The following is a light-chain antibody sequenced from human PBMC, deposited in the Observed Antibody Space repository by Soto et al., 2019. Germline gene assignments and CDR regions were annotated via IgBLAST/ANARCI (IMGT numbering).Light chain of an antibody. CDR2: EDS. V-gene: IGLV2-23*01. CDR3: CSYAGSYTWV. Sequence: QSALTQPASVSGSPGQSTTISCTGTSSDVGSYNLVSWYQHHPGKAPKLMIYEDSKRPSGVSNRFSGSKSGNTASLTISGLQAEDEADYYCCSYAGSYTWVFGGGTQLTVL. J-gene: IGLJ3*02. CDR1: SSDVGSYNL.